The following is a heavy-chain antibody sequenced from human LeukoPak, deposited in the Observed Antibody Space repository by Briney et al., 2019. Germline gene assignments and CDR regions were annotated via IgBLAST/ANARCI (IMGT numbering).Heavy chain of an antibody. CDR3: ASYGGHSVLDY. Sequence: PSETLSLTCAVYGGSFSGYYWSWIRQPPGKGLEWIGEINHSGSTNYNPSLKSRVIISQDTYKNQFSLKLSSVTAADTAVYYCASYGGHSVLDYWGQGTLVTVSS. D-gene: IGHD4-23*01. CDR2: INHSGST. CDR1: GGSFSGYY. V-gene: IGHV4-34*01. J-gene: IGHJ4*02.